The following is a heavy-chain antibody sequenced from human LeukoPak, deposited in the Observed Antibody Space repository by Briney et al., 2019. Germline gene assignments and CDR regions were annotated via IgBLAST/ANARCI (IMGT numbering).Heavy chain of an antibody. V-gene: IGHV3-49*04. Sequence: GGSLRLSCTASGFTFGDYAMSWVRQALGKGLEWVGFIRSKAYGGTTEYAASVKGRFTISRDDSKSIAYLQMNSLKTEDTAVYYCTRETYYDSSGYTPDYWGQGTLVTVSS. J-gene: IGHJ4*02. CDR2: IRSKAYGGTT. D-gene: IGHD3-22*01. CDR3: TRETYYDSSGYTPDY. CDR1: GFTFGDYA.